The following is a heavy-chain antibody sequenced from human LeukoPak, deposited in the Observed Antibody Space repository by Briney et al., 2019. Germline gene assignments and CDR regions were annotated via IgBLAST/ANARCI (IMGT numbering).Heavy chain of an antibody. D-gene: IGHD4-23*01. CDR3: ARDLHGGYSSDY. V-gene: IGHV3-30*02. J-gene: IGHJ4*02. Sequence: PGGSLRLSCAASGFTFNNFGMHWVRQAPGKGLEWVAFMGYEGIHKYYADSVKGRFTISKDNSKATLHLQMNSLRPEDTAVYYCARDLHGGYSSDYWGQGTLVTVSS. CDR1: GFTFNNFG. CDR2: MGYEGIHK.